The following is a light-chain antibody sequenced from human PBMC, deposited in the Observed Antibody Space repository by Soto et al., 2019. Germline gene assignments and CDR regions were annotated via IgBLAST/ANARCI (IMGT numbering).Light chain of an antibody. V-gene: IGLV2-14*01. Sequence: QSALTQPASVSGSPGQSITISCTGRSSEVGVNKYVSWYQQYPGKAPKLMICDVSNRPSGVSNRFSGSKSGNTASLTISGLQAEDEADYYCSAFTGTTYVFGTGTKVTVL. J-gene: IGLJ1*01. CDR3: SAFTGTTYV. CDR2: DVS. CDR1: SSEVGVNKY.